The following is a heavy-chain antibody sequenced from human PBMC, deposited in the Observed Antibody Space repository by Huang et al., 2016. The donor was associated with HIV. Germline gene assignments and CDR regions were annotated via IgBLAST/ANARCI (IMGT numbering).Heavy chain of an antibody. CDR1: GGSFSDYY. D-gene: IGHD4-17*01. V-gene: IGHV4-34*01. Sequence: HVQLQQWGAGLLKPSETLSLTCAVNGGSFSDYYWTWIRQPPGKGLEWIGEINHSGTTNYHPSLKSRVTMSIDTSRRQFSLKVRSVTAADTAVYYCARTLWLYGDYGYFDYWGQGTLVTVSS. CDR3: ARTLWLYGDYGYFDY. CDR2: INHSGTT. J-gene: IGHJ4*02.